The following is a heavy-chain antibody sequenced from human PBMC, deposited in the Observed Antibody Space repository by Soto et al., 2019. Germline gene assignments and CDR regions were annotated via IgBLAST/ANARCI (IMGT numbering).Heavy chain of an antibody. D-gene: IGHD3-10*01. Sequence: GGSLRLSCAASGFTFSSYGMHWVRQAPGKGLEWVAVIWYDGSNKYYADSVKGRFTISRDNSKNTLYLQMNSLRAEDTAVYYCARDIWFGEEGSDYYYYGMDVWGQGTTVTVSS. CDR1: GFTFSSYG. J-gene: IGHJ6*02. CDR2: IWYDGSNK. CDR3: ARDIWFGEEGSDYYYYGMDV. V-gene: IGHV3-33*01.